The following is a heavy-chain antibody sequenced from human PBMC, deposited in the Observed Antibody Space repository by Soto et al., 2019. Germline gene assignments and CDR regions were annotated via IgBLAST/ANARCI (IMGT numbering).Heavy chain of an antibody. D-gene: IGHD5-12*01. Sequence: GGSLRLSCAASGFTVSSNYMSWVRQAPGKGLEWVSVIYSGGSTYYADSVKGRFTISRDNSKNTLYLQMNSLRAEDTAVYYCARAEYAMGATIGVVWGKGTTVTVSS. CDR1: GFTVSSNY. J-gene: IGHJ6*04. CDR2: IYSGGST. CDR3: ARAEYAMGATIGVV. V-gene: IGHV3-66*01.